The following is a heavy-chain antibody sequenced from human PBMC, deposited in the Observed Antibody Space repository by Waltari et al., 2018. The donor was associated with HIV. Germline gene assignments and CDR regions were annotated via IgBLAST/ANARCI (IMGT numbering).Heavy chain of an antibody. CDR3: ARDLVVLRYFDWLSTYFDY. CDR1: GFTFSSYW. Sequence: EVQLVESGGGLVQPGGSLRLSCAASGFTFSSYWMHWVRQATGKGRGWVSRIKRDGTITTYADSGKGRFTISRDNAKNTLFLQMNSLRAEDTAIYYCARDLVVLRYFDWLSTYFDYWGQGTLVTVSS. D-gene: IGHD3-9*01. CDR2: IKRDGTIT. V-gene: IGHV3-74*01. J-gene: IGHJ4*02.